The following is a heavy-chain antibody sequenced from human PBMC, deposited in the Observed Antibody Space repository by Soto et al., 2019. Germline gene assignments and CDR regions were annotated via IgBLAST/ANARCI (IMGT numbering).Heavy chain of an antibody. D-gene: IGHD4-17*01. V-gene: IGHV3-23*01. J-gene: IGHJ2*01. CDR2: ISGSGDTT. Sequence: EEQLLESGGGLEQPGGSLRLSCAASGFTFSSYTMIWVRQAPGKGLEWVSIISGSGDTTYYADSVKGRFTISRDNSKDTLYLQMNSLKAEDTAIYYCAKGGYPMTTYFDIWGRGTLVSVSS. CDR3: AKGGYPMTTYFDI. CDR1: GFTFSSYT.